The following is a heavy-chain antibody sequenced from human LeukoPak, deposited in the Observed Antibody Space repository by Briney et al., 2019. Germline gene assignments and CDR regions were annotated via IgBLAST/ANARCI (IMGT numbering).Heavy chain of an antibody. J-gene: IGHJ3*01. CDR3: ARDLGRWELK. D-gene: IGHD1-26*01. V-gene: IGHV3-30-3*01. CDR2: ISYDGSNK. Sequence: PGGSLRLSCAASGFTFSSYAMHWVRQAPGKGLEWEAVISYDGSNKYYADSVKGRFTISRDNSKNTLYLQMNSLRAEDTAVYYCARDLGRWELKWGQGTMVTVSS. CDR1: GFTFSSYA.